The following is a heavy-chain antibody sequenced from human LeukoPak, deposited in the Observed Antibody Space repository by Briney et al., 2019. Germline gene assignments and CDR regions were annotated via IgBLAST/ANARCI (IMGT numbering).Heavy chain of an antibody. Sequence: SQTLSLTCTVSGGSISSGDYYWSWLRQPPGKGLEWIGYIYYSGSTNYNPSLKSRVTISVDTSKNQFSLKLSSVTAADTAVYYCARGCSAGTPHNWFDPWGQGTLVTVSS. D-gene: IGHD6-13*01. CDR1: GGSISSGDYY. V-gene: IGHV4-61*08. CDR3: ARGCSAGTPHNWFDP. J-gene: IGHJ5*02. CDR2: IYYSGST.